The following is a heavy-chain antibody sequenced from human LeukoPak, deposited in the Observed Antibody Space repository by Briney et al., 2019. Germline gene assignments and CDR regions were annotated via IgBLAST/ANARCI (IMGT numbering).Heavy chain of an antibody. D-gene: IGHD2-21*02. CDR2: IKQGGSEK. V-gene: IGHV3-7*01. Sequence: GGSLRLSCAASGFTFSSYGMSWVRQAPGKGLEWVANIKQGGSEKYYVDSVKGRFTISRDNAKNSLYLQMNSLRAEDTAVYYCARDSCGGDCYYYYYAMDVWGQGTTVTVSS. CDR1: GFTFSSYG. CDR3: ARDSCGGDCYYYYYAMDV. J-gene: IGHJ6*02.